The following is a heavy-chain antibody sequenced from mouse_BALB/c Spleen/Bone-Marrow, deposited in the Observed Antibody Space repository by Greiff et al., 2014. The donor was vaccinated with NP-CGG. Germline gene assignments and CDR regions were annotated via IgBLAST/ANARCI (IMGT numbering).Heavy chain of an antibody. J-gene: IGHJ2*01. CDR3: ANYYYGYYFDS. V-gene: IGHV14-3*02. D-gene: IGHD1-1*01. Sequence: VQLQQPGAELVKPGASVKLSCTASGFNIKDTYVHWVKQRPEQGLEWIGRIDPANGNTKYDPKFQGKATITADTSSNTAYLQLSSLTSEDTAVYYCANYYYGYYFDSWGQGTTLTVSS. CDR2: IDPANGNT. CDR1: GFNIKDTY.